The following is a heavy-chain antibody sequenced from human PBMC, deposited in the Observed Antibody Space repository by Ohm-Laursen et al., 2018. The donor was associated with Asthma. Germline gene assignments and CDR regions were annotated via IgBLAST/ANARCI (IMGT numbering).Heavy chain of an antibody. Sequence: SSLRLSCSASGFTFSSYAMHWVRQAPGKGLEWVAVISYDGSNKYYADSVKGRFTISRDNSKTTLHLQMNSLRAEDTAVYYCARGEVPVYYYGLDDWGQGTTVTVSS. CDR2: ISYDGSNK. D-gene: IGHD4-11*01. CDR3: ARGEVPVYYYGLDD. CDR1: GFTFSSYA. V-gene: IGHV3-30-3*01. J-gene: IGHJ6*02.